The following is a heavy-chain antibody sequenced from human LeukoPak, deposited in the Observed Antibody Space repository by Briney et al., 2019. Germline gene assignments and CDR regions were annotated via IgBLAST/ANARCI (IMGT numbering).Heavy chain of an antibody. J-gene: IGHJ4*02. Sequence: PGRSLRLSCAASGFTFSSYAMHWVRQAPGKGLEWVAVISYDGNNKYYADSVKGRFTISRDNSKNTLYLQMNSLRAEDTAVYYCAKSLPSSGPKDYWGQGTLVTVSS. CDR2: ISYDGNNK. D-gene: IGHD3-3*01. CDR3: AKSLPSSGPKDY. CDR1: GFTFSSYA. V-gene: IGHV3-30*04.